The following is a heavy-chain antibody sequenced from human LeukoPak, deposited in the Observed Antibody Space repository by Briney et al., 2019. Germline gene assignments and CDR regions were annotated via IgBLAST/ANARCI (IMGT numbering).Heavy chain of an antibody. CDR3: ARDPTTGTYYYYYGMDV. J-gene: IGHJ6*02. CDR2: IYTSGST. V-gene: IGHV4-4*07. CDR1: GGSISSYY. Sequence: SETLSLTCTVSGGSISSYYWSWIRQPAGKGLEWIGRIYTSGSTNYNPSLKSRATMSVDTSKNQFSLKLSSVTAADTAVYYCARDPTTGTYYYYYGMDVWGQGTTVTVSS. D-gene: IGHD4-17*01.